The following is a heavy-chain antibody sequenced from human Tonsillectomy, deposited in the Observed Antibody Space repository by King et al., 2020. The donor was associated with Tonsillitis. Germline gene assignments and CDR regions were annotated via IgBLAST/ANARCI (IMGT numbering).Heavy chain of an antibody. CDR3: ARVRYYFDSIGYPDY. D-gene: IGHD3-22*01. Sequence: EVQLVESGGGLVQPGGSLRLSCAASGFTVSTNYMSWVRQAPGKGLEWVSVIYSGDSTYYADSVKGRFTISRDNSKNTLYLQMNSLRAEDTAVYYCARVRYYFDSIGYPDYWGQGTLVTVSS. V-gene: IGHV3-66*01. CDR2: IYSGDST. CDR1: GFTVSTNY. J-gene: IGHJ4*02.